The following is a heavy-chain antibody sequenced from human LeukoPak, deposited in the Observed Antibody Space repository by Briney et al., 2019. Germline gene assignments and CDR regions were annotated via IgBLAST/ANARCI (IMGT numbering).Heavy chain of an antibody. J-gene: IGHJ5*02. V-gene: IGHV1-3*01. Sequence: GGSLRLSCAASGFSFSGSAMHWVRQAPGQRLEWMGWINAGNGNTKYSQKFQGRVTITRDTSASTAYMELSSLRSEDTAVYYCARSVYYYGSGSYAWFDPWGQGTLVTVSS. CDR3: ARSVYYYGSGSYAWFDP. CDR2: INAGNGNT. D-gene: IGHD3-10*01. CDR1: GFSFSGSA.